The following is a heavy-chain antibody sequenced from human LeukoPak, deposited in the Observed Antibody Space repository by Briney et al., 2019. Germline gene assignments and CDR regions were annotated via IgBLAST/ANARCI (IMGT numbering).Heavy chain of an antibody. CDR2: INHSGST. Sequence: SETLSLTCAVYGGSFSGYYWSWIRQPPGKWLEWIGEINHSGSTNYNPSLKSRVTISVDTSKNQFSLKLSSVTAADTAVYYCARAYTGNGWFDPWGQGTLVTVSS. J-gene: IGHJ5*02. CDR1: GGSFSGYY. CDR3: ARAYTGNGWFDP. D-gene: IGHD1-1*01. V-gene: IGHV4-34*01.